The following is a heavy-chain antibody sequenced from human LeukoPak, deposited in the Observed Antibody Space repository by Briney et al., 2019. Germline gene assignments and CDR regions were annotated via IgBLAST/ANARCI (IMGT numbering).Heavy chain of an antibody. CDR1: GYTFTGYY. D-gene: IGHD5-12*01. CDR2: INPNSGGT. V-gene: IGHV1-2*02. CDR3: ARGPATTKTYYYYGMDV. Sequence: ASVKVSCKASGYTFTGYYMHWVRQAPGQGLEWMGWINPNSGGTNYAQKFQGRVTMTRDTSISTAYMELSRLRSDDTAVYYCARGPATTKTYYYYGMDVWGQGTTATVSS. J-gene: IGHJ6*02.